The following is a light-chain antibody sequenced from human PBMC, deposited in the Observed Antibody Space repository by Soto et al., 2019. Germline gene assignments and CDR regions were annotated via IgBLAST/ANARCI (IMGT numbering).Light chain of an antibody. CDR1: QDISND. CDR2: TAS. J-gene: IGKJ1*01. CDR3: QQNYNFPWT. V-gene: IGKV1-6*01. Sequence: AIQMTQSPTSLSASVGDSVTITCRASQDISNDLGWYQEKPGKAPKLLISTASSLLSGVPSRFSGSGSDTVFTLTISTLQPEVFATYYCQQNYNFPWTFGQGTKVEIK.